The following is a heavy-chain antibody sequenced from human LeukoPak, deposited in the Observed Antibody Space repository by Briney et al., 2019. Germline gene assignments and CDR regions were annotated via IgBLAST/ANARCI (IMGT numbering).Heavy chain of an antibody. CDR3: ARDAHIVRGVNPLDY. V-gene: IGHV3-48*02. Sequence: GGSLRLSCAASGFTFSSYSMNWVRQAPGKGLEWISYISYSSSTIYYADSVKGRFTISRDNAKNSLYLQMNSLRDEDTAVYYCARDAHIVRGVNPLDYWGQGTLVTVSS. CDR1: GFTFSSYS. CDR2: ISYSSSTI. J-gene: IGHJ4*02. D-gene: IGHD3-10*01.